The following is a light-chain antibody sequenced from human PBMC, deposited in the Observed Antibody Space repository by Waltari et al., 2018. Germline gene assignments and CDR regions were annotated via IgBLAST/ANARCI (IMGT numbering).Light chain of an antibody. CDR3: CSYAGNYIHVL. CDR2: DVI. V-gene: IGLV2-23*02. J-gene: IGLJ2*01. Sequence: QSALTQPASVSGSPGQSITISCTGTSSDVGGYNSVSWYQHHPGQAPKVIIYDVIQRPSGVSNRFSGSKSGNTASLTSSGLQPEDEADYFCCSYAGNYIHVLFGGGTKLTVL. CDR1: SSDVGGYNS.